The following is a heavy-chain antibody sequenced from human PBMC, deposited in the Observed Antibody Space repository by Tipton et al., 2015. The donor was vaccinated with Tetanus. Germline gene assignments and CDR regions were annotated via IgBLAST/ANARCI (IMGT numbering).Heavy chain of an antibody. CDR2: IYYSGST. CDR3: ARDQARGARGWNYFDY. Sequence: TLSLTCTVSGGSISSGGYYWTWIRQHPGKGLEWIGDIYYSGSTYYNPSLKSRVSISVDTSNNQFSVNLNSVTAADTAVYYCARDQARGARGWNYFDYGGQGALVTFSS. V-gene: IGHV4-31*03. J-gene: IGHJ4*02. D-gene: IGHD1-26*01. CDR1: GGSISSGGYY.